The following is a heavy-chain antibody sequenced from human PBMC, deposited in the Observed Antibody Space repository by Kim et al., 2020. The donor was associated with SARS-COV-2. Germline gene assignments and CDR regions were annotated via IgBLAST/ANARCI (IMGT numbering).Heavy chain of an antibody. V-gene: IGHV4-30-4*01. CDR2: IYYSGST. Sequence: SETLSLTCTVSGGSISSGDYYWSWIRQPPGKGLEWIGYIYYSGSTYYNPSLKSRVTISVDTSKNQFSLKLSSVTAADTAVYYCARGEGYDILTGYFDWFDPWGQGTLVTVSS. CDR3: ARGEGYDILTGYFDWFDP. CDR1: GGSISSGDYY. J-gene: IGHJ5*02. D-gene: IGHD3-9*01.